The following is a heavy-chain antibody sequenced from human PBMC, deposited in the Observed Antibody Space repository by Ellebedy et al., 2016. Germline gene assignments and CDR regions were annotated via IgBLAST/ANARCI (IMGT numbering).Heavy chain of an antibody. D-gene: IGHD2-8*01. J-gene: IGHJ4*02. V-gene: IGHV3-23*01. CDR1: GFTFSSYA. CDR3: AKIGYCTNGVCSAFDK. Sequence: GESLKISCAASGFTFSSYAMSWVRQAPGKGLEWVSSISGSGGSTYYADSVKGRFTISRDNSKNTLYLQMNSLRAEDTAVFYCAKIGYCTNGVCSAFDKWGQGTLVTVSS. CDR2: ISGSGGST.